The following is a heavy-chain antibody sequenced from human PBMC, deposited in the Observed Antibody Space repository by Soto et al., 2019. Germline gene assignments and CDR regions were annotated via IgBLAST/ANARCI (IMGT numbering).Heavy chain of an antibody. J-gene: IGHJ4*02. CDR2: ITPYNGNA. CDR1: GXTFXNXX. CDR3: ARARMFSGAHHDY. D-gene: IGHD1-26*01. Sequence: QVHLVQSGAVVENPGASXXVSCKASGXTFXNXXXNWVRQAPGQGLEWMGWITPYNGNANYPQKHQDRLTITTDTSTNTAYLELRSLRSDDTAVYFCARARMFSGAHHDYWGQGTRVTVSS. V-gene: IGHV1-18*01.